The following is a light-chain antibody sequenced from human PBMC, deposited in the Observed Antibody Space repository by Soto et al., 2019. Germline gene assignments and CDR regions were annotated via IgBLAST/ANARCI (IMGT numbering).Light chain of an antibody. CDR3: QQRVNWPPT. J-gene: IGKJ5*01. CDR2: DAA. CDR1: QSVSSY. V-gene: IGKV3-11*01. Sequence: EIVLTQSPATLSLSPGERATLSCRASQSVSSYLAWYQQKPGQAPRLLIYDAANRATGIPARFSGSGSGTDFTLTISSLEPDDFAVYYCQQRVNWPPTFGQGTRLELK.